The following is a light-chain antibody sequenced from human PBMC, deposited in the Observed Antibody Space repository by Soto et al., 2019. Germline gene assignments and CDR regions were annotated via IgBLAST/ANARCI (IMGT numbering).Light chain of an antibody. Sequence: EIVLTQSPATLSLSPGERATLSCRASQSISTYLAWYQHKPGQAPRLLIYDASNRATGIPARFSGSGSGTDFTLSISSLEPEDFAVSDCQPGSNWPPYTFGQGTKLEIK. J-gene: IGKJ2*01. CDR2: DAS. CDR3: QPGSNWPPYT. CDR1: QSISTY. V-gene: IGKV3-11*01.